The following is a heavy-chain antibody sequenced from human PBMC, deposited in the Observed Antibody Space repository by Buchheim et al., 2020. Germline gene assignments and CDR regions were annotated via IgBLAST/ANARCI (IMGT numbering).Heavy chain of an antibody. D-gene: IGHD5-18*01. CDR3: AKAVVDTAMAHFDY. Sequence: QVQLVESGGGVVQPGRSLRLSCAASGFTFSSYGMHWVRQAPGKGLEWVAVISYDGSNKYYADSVKGRFTISRDNSKNTLYLQMNSLRAEDTAVYYCAKAVVDTAMAHFDYWGQGTLATVSS. J-gene: IGHJ4*02. CDR1: GFTFSSYG. CDR2: ISYDGSNK. V-gene: IGHV3-30*18.